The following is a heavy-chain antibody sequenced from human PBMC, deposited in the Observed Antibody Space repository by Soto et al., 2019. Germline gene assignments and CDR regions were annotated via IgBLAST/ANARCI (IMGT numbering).Heavy chain of an antibody. Sequence: QVQLVESGGGVVQPGGSLRLSCAASGFTFSGYGMHWVRQSPGEGLEWVAILANDGSYQYYAESVKGRFTISRDNSKNTLYLQMASLSPEDTAVYYCARCIGGSSYYPPDYWGQGTLVTVSS. V-gene: IGHV3-30*03. J-gene: IGHJ4*02. CDR3: ARCIGGSSYYPPDY. CDR2: LANDGSYQ. CDR1: GFTFSGYG. D-gene: IGHD2-15*01.